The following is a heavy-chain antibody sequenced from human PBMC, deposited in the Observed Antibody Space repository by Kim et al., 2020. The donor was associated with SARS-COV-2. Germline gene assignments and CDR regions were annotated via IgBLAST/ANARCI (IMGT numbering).Heavy chain of an antibody. V-gene: IGHV3-66*01. CDR3: ARAWGGYFDWLLFDY. J-gene: IGHJ4*02. D-gene: IGHD3-9*01. CDR2: IYSGGST. Sequence: GGSLRLSCAASGFTVSSNYMSWVRQAPGKGLEWVSVIYSGGSTYYADSVKGRFTISRDNSKNTLYLQMNSLRAEDTAVYYCARAWGGYFDWLLFDYWGQGTLVTVSS. CDR1: GFTVSSNY.